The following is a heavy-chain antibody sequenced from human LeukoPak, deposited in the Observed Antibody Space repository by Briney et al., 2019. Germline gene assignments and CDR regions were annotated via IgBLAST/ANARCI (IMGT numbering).Heavy chain of an antibody. V-gene: IGHV1-24*01. CDR2: FDPEDGET. J-gene: IGHJ4*02. CDR3: ATDSSGWVGNY. Sequence: ASXXVSCKVSGYTLTELTMHWVRQAPGKGLEWMGGFDPEDGETLYAQKFQGRVTMTEDTSTDTAYMELSSLRSEDTAVYYCATDSSGWVGNYWCQGTLVTVSS. CDR1: GYTLTELT. D-gene: IGHD6-19*01.